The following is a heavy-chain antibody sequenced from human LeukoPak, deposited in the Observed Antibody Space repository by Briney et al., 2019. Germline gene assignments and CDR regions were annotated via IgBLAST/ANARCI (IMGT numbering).Heavy chain of an antibody. J-gene: IGHJ4*02. D-gene: IGHD3-22*01. Sequence: PSETLSLTCTVSGGSISSSSYYWGWIRQPPGKGLEWIGSIYYSGSTYYNPSLKSRVTISVDTSKNQFSLKLSSVTAADTAVYYCARANSCDGSGHYYEFAYWGQGTLVTVSS. CDR1: GGSISSSSYY. CDR2: IYYSGST. CDR3: ARANSCDGSGHYYEFAY. V-gene: IGHV4-39*07.